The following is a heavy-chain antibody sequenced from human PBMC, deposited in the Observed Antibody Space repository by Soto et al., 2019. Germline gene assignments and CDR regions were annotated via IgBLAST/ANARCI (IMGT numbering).Heavy chain of an antibody. Sequence: GSCPTLVNPPQTLTLTCTFSGFSLSTAGMCVSWVRQPPGKALEWLALIDWRDDKYYSTSLKTRLTISKDTSKNQVVLTMTNMDPVDTASYYCARVVGAALDYWGQGTLVTVSS. J-gene: IGHJ4*02. CDR3: ARVVGAALDY. CDR1: GFSLSTAGMC. V-gene: IGHV2-70*20. D-gene: IGHD1-26*01. CDR2: IDWRDDK.